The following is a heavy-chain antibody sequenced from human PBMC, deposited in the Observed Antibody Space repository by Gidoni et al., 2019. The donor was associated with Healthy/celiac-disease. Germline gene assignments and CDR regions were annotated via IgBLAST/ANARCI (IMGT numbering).Heavy chain of an antibody. CDR2: INSDGSST. CDR3: ARGDCSGGSCYFSLLRGWFDP. J-gene: IGHJ5*02. CDR1: GFTFSSYW. D-gene: IGHD2-15*01. Sequence: EVQLVESGGGLVQPGGSLRLSCAASGFTFSSYWMHLVCQAPGKGLVWVSRINSDGSSTSYADSVKGRFTISRDNAKNTLYLQMNSLRAEDTAVYYCARGDCSGGSCYFSLLRGWFDPWGQGTLVTVSS. V-gene: IGHV3-74*01.